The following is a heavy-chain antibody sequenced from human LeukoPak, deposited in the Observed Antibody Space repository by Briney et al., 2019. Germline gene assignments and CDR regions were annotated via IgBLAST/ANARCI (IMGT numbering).Heavy chain of an antibody. CDR1: GGSISSSSYY. J-gene: IGHJ6*03. CDR2: IYYSGST. CDR3: ASLTVTTDNRDV. Sequence: SDPLPLPCTVSGGSISSSSYYWGWIPQPPGTGLEGSGSIYYSGSTYYTPSLKSRVTISVDTSKNHFSLKLSSVTAADTAVYYCASLTVTTDNRDVWGKGTTVTVSS. D-gene: IGHD4-17*01. V-gene: IGHV4-39*07.